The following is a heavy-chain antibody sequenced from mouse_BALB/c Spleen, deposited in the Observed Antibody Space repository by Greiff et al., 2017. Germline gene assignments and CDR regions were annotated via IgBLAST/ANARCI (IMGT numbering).Heavy chain of an antibody. V-gene: IGHV3-2*02. J-gene: IGHJ1*01. CDR3: ARGQYYGSSWYFDV. CDR2: ISYSGST. CDR1: GYSITSDYA. Sequence: EVKLVESGPGLVKPSQSLSLTCTVTGYSITSDYAWNWIRQFPGNKLEWMGYISYSGSTSYNPSLKSRISITRDTSKNQFFLQLNSVTTEDTATYYCARGQYYGSSWYFDVWGAGTTVTVSS. D-gene: IGHD1-1*01.